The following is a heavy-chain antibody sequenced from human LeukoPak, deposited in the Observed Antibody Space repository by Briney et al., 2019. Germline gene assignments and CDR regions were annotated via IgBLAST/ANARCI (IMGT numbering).Heavy chain of an antibody. D-gene: IGHD1-7*01. V-gene: IGHV4-38-2*02. CDR2: IHHGGTT. CDR3: ARKNYHGGFDY. J-gene: IGHJ4*02. Sequence: SETLSLTCTVSGYSISSGYYWGWIRQPPGKGLEWIGSIHHGGTTYYNPSLKSRVTISVDTSKNQFSLKLSSVTAADTAVYYCARKNYHGGFDYWGQGTLVTVSS. CDR1: GYSISSGYY.